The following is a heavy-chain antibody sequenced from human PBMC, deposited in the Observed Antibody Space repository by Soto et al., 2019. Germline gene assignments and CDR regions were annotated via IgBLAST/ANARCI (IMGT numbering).Heavy chain of an antibody. J-gene: IGHJ6*02. CDR3: ARFFYYYDSTGMDV. CDR2: IDWDDDK. Sequence: ESGPTLVNPTQTLTLTCTFSGFSLSTSGMCVSWIRQPPGKALEWLALIDWDDDKYYSTSLKTRLTISKDTSKNQVVLTMTNMDPVDTATYYCARFFYYYDSTGMDVWGQGTTVTVSS. D-gene: IGHD3-22*01. V-gene: IGHV2-70*01. CDR1: GFSLSTSGMC.